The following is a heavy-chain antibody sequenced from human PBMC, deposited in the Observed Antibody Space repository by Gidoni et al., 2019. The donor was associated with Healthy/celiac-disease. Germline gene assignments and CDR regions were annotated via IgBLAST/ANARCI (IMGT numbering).Heavy chain of an antibody. V-gene: IGHV1-18*01. J-gene: IGHJ6*02. D-gene: IGHD3-3*01. CDR3: ARNPLRFLEWKTLIGEMDYYYYGMDV. CDR1: VYTFTSYG. Sequence: QVQLVQSGAEVKKPGASVKVSCKASVYTFTSYGISGVRQAPGQGLEWMGWISPYKGNTNYAQKLQGRVTMTTDTSTSTAYMELRGLRSDDTAVYYCARNPLRFLEWKTLIGEMDYYYYGMDVWGQGTTVTVSS. CDR2: ISPYKGNT.